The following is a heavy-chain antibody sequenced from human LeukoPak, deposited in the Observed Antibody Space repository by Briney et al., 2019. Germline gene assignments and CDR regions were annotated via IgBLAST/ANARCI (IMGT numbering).Heavy chain of an antibody. Sequence: PSETLSLTCTVSGGSISSYYWSWIRQPPGKGLEWIGYIYYSGSTNYNPSLKSRVTISVDTSKNQSSLKLSSVTAADTAVYYCARTPNVYYYYMDVWGKGTTVTVSS. CDR1: GGSISSYY. CDR3: ARTPNVYYYYMDV. CDR2: IYYSGST. D-gene: IGHD2-15*01. V-gene: IGHV4-59*01. J-gene: IGHJ6*03.